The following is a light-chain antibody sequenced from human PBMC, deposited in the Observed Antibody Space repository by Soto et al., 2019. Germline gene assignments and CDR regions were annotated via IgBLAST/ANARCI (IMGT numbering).Light chain of an antibody. CDR1: QSVLRSSNHKHY. CDR2: WAS. CDR3: QQYCTAPRT. J-gene: IGKJ1*01. V-gene: IGKV4-1*01. Sequence: DIVMIQSPDSLAVSLCERATINCKSSQSVLRSSNHKHYLAWFPQKPGQPPKLLIYWASTRESGVPDRFRGSGSGTDFTLTIISLQAEDVAVYYCQQYCTAPRTFGQGTKVEIK.